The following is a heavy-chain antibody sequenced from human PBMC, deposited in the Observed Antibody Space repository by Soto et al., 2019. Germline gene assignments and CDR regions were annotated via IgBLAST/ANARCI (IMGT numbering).Heavy chain of an antibody. J-gene: IGHJ4*02. CDR2: IFYSGVT. CDR1: GGSISGYY. Sequence: SETLSLTCTVSGGSISGYYWTWIRQPPGKGLEWIGYIFYSGVTNCNPSLKSRVTLSVDTSKNQFSLKLRSVTAADTAVYYCARVGSSGWSPDYWGRGTLVTVSS. V-gene: IGHV4-59*01. D-gene: IGHD6-19*01. CDR3: ARVGSSGWSPDY.